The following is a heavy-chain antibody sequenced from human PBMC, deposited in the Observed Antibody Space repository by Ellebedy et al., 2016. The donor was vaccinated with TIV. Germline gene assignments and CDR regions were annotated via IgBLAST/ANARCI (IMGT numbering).Heavy chain of an antibody. CDR3: ASGPSDYGDYVLY. D-gene: IGHD4-17*01. J-gene: IGHJ4*02. Sequence: PSETLSLTCAASGFTFSRYAMSWVRQAPGKGLEWVSATSGSGGSTYYADSVKGRFTISRDNAKNSLYLQMNSLRAEDTAVYYCASGPSDYGDYVLYWGQGTLVTVSS. CDR1: GFTFSRYA. CDR2: TSGSGGST. V-gene: IGHV3-23*01.